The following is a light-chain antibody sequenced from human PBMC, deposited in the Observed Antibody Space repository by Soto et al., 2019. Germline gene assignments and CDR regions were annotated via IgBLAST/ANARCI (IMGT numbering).Light chain of an antibody. V-gene: IGKV3-20*01. Sequence: EIVLTQSPDTLSLSPGERATLSCRASQNIKNNYLAWYQQKPGQAPRFLIYDASSRATGIPDRFSGSGSGTDFTLTISRLEPEDFAVHYCQHYGSTPLTFGGGTKVDIK. CDR1: QNIKNNY. CDR2: DAS. J-gene: IGKJ4*01. CDR3: QHYGSTPLT.